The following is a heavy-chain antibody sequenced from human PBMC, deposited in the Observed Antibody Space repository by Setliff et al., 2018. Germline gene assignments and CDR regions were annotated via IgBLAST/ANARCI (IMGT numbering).Heavy chain of an antibody. CDR3: VREGVDSRSSTDYRYYMDV. J-gene: IGHJ6*03. Sequence: ASVKVSCKTSGYIFTNYYIHWVRQAPGQGLEWMGIIHPSGGSTTYAQKFQGRVTMTRDTSTGTVNMELSSLRSEDTAVYYCVREGVDSRSSTDYRYYMDVWGKGTTVTVSS. CDR1: GYIFTNYY. D-gene: IGHD3-22*01. CDR2: IHPSGGST. V-gene: IGHV1-46*01.